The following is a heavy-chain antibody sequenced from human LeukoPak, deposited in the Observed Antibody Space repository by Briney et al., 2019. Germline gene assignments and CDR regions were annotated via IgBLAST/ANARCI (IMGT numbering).Heavy chain of an antibody. CDR3: ARGLVLATDDAFDI. V-gene: IGHV4-59*01. D-gene: IGHD5-12*01. CDR2: IWDTEIT. Sequence: PSETLSLTCTVSGGSIRSYFWSWLRQPPGKGLEWIGYIWDTEITDYNPSLKSRVTISLDTSKNHLSLKLRSVTAADTALYFCARGLVLATDDAFDIWGQGTLVTVSS. CDR1: GGSIRSYF. J-gene: IGHJ3*02.